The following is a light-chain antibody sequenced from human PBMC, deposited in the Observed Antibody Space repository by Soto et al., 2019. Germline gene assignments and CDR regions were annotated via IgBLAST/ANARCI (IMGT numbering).Light chain of an antibody. CDR2: DAS. V-gene: IGKV1-33*01. CDR1: QNINNY. Sequence: DIQRTQSPSSLSASVVDRVTITCQASQNINNYLNWYQQKPGRAPKLLIYDASNLEAGVPSRFRGSGSGTDFTFTISRLQPEDIATYYCQQYENLPTFGQGTRLEIK. CDR3: QQYENLPT. J-gene: IGKJ5*01.